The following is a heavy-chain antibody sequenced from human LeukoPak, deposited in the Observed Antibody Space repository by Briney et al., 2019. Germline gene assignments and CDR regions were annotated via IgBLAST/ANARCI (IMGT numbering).Heavy chain of an antibody. D-gene: IGHD3-10*01. J-gene: IGHJ4*02. V-gene: IGHV3-21*01. Sequence: PGGSLRLSCAASGFTFSSYSMNWVRQAPGKGLEWVSSISSSRSYIYYADSVKGRFTISRDNAKNSLYLQMNSLRAEDTAVYYCARPRLLWFGDLLYLDYWGQGTLVTVSS. CDR1: GFTFSSYS. CDR3: ARPRLLWFGDLLYLDY. CDR2: ISSSRSYI.